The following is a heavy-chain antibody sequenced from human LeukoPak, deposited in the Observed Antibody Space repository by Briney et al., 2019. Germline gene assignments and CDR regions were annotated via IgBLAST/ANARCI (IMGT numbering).Heavy chain of an antibody. CDR2: ISTDGAIT. D-gene: IGHD4-23*01. CDR1: GFTFTSVW. V-gene: IGHV3-74*01. CDR3: ARDRTTVALFDY. J-gene: IGHJ4*02. Sequence: GGSLRLSCAASGFTFTSVWMHWFRQAPGRGLVWISRISTDGAITGYADSVKGRFTISRDNAKNTLYLQMNSLRAEDTAVYYCARDRTTVALFDYWGQGALVTVSS.